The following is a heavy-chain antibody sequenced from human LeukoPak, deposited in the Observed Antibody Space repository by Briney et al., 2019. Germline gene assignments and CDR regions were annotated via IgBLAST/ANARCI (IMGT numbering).Heavy chain of an antibody. CDR1: GGSISSYY. CDR2: IYYSGST. J-gene: IGHJ3*02. V-gene: IGHV4-59*01. D-gene: IGHD2-15*01. CDR3: ARGSKGADVAFDI. Sequence: SETLSLTCTVSGGSISSYYWGWIWQPPGKGLEWIGYIYYSGSTNYNPSLKSRVTISVDTSKNQFSLKLSSVTAADTAVYYCARGSKGADVAFDIWGQGTMVTVSS.